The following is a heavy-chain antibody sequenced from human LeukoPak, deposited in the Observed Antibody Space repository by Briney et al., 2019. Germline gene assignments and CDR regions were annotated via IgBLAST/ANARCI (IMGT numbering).Heavy chain of an antibody. J-gene: IGHJ3*02. V-gene: IGHV4-34*01. D-gene: IGHD6-19*01. CDR1: GGSFSGYY. Sequence: SETLSLTCAVYGGSFSGYYWSWIRQPPGKGLEWIGSIYHSGSTYYNPSLKSRVTISVDTSKNQFSLKLSSVTAADTAVYYCVAKQWLDAFDIWGQGTMVTVSS. CDR3: VAKQWLDAFDI. CDR2: IYHSGST.